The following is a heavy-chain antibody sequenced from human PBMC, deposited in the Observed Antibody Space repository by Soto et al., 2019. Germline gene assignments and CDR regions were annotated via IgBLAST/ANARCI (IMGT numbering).Heavy chain of an antibody. CDR3: ARGLGSSWYGEGRY. Sequence: QVQLVQSGAEVKKPGASVKVSCKASGYTFTSYDINWVRQATGQVLEWMGWMNPNSGNTGYAQKFQGIVTMTRNTSISTDYMELSSLRSEDTAVYYCARGLGSSWYGEGRYWGQGTLVTVSS. CDR1: GYTFTSYD. V-gene: IGHV1-8*01. D-gene: IGHD6-13*01. J-gene: IGHJ4*02. CDR2: MNPNSGNT.